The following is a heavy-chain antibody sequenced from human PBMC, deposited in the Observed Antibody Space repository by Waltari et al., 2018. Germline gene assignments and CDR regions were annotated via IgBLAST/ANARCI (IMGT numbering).Heavy chain of an antibody. D-gene: IGHD6-13*01. CDR3: ARSQSSSSWLSDAFDI. CDR2: IYYSGST. Sequence: QVQLQESGPGLVKPSQTLSLTCTVSGGSISSGGYYWSWIRQHPGKGLEWIGYIYYSGSTYYNPSLKSRVTISVDTSKNQFSLKLSSVTAADTAVYYCARSQSSSSWLSDAFDIWGQGTMVTVSS. J-gene: IGHJ3*02. CDR1: GGSISSGGYY. V-gene: IGHV4-31*03.